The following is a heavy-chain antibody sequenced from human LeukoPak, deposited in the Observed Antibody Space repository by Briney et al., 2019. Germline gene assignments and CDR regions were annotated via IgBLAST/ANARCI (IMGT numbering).Heavy chain of an antibody. V-gene: IGHV1-18*01. J-gene: IGHJ4*02. CDR1: GYTFTSYG. Sequence: ASVKVSCKASGYTFTSYGISWVRQAPGQGLEWMGWISAYNGNTNYAQKLQGRVTMTTDTSTSTAYMDLRNLRTDDTAMYYCARNGRVRRVVKDLLEYWGQGALVAVSS. CDR2: ISAYNGNT. D-gene: IGHD3-10*01. CDR3: ARNGRVRRVVKDLLEY.